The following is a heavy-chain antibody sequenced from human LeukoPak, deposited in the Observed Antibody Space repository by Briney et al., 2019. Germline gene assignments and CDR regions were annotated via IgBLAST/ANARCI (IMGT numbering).Heavy chain of an antibody. CDR3: ARHRSVLLWFGESANWFDP. CDR2: INHSRST. D-gene: IGHD3-10*01. CDR1: GGSFSGYY. J-gene: IGHJ5*02. V-gene: IGHV4-34*01. Sequence: SETLSLTCAVYGGSFSGYYWSWIRQPPGKGLEWIGEINHSRSTNYNPSLKSRVTISVDTSKNQFSLKLSSVTAADTAVYYCARHRSVLLWFGESANWFDPWGQGTLVTVSS.